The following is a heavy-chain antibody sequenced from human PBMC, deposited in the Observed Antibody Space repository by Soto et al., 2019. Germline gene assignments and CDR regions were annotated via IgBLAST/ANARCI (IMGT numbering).Heavy chain of an antibody. CDR3: TLGSWSAEPCDI. J-gene: IGHJ3*02. D-gene: IGHD6-13*01. CDR2: IIPMLDIT. V-gene: IGHV1-69*02. Sequence: QVQLLQSGAEMKKPGSSVKVSCKASGGTFSTYTIIWVRQAPGQGLEWMGRIIPMLDITNTAQNCQGRVTTXAXXSTSTAYLELSALGSADTAISSCTLGSWSAEPCDIWGRGTLVTVSS. CDR1: GGTFSTYT.